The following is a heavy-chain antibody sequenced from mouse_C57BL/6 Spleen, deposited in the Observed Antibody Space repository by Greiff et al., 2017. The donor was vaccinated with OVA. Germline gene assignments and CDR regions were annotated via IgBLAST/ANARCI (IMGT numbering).Heavy chain of an antibody. CDR3: AREHYYGSSYAMDY. J-gene: IGHJ4*01. D-gene: IGHD1-1*01. CDR2: ISSGSSTI. Sequence: EVKLVESGGGLVKPGGSLKLSCAASGFTFSDYGMHWVRQAPEKGLEWVAYISSGSSTIYYADTVKGRLTISRDNAKNTLFLQMTSLRSEDTAMYYCAREHYYGSSYAMDYWGQGTSVTVSS. V-gene: IGHV5-17*01. CDR1: GFTFSDYG.